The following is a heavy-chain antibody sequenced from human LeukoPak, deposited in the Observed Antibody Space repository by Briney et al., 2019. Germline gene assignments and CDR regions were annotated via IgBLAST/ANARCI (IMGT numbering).Heavy chain of an antibody. Sequence: GAPVKVSCKASGYTFTAYHIHGVGQAPGQGLEWMGRINPYSGDTNFAQKFQGRVTMTRDTSITTAYMDLSSLTPDDTAVYFCARDQGSLTRSWYTGYWGQGTQVTVSS. V-gene: IGHV1-2*06. CDR2: INPYSGDT. CDR1: GYTFTAYH. CDR3: ARDQGSLTRSWYTGY. J-gene: IGHJ4*02. D-gene: IGHD6-13*01.